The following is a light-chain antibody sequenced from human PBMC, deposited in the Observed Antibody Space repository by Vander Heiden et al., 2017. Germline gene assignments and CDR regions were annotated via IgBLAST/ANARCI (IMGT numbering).Light chain of an antibody. CDR1: TLGNKY. V-gene: IGLV3-1*01. Sequence: SYELTQPPSVSLSPGQPARITSSGDTLGNKYVCWYQQMSGQSPVLVIYQDTKRPSGIPERFSGSNSGNTATLTISGTQAVDEADYYCQAWDSSIAVFGGGTELTVL. CDR3: QAWDSSIAV. J-gene: IGLJ3*02. CDR2: QDT.